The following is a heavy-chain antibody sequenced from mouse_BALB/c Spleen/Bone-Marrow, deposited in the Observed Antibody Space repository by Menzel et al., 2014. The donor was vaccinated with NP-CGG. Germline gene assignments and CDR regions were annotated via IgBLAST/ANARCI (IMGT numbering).Heavy chain of an antibody. CDR1: GYTFTSHW. D-gene: IGHD2-1*01. V-gene: IGHV1S81*02. Sequence: VQRVESGAELVKPGASVKLSCKASGYTFTSHWMHWVKQRPGQGLEWIGEINPSNGRSNYNEKFKSKATLTIDKSSSTAHMQLSSLTSEDSAVYYCARRGNYGAMDYWGQGTSVTVSS. J-gene: IGHJ4*01. CDR3: ARRGNYGAMDY. CDR2: INPSNGRS.